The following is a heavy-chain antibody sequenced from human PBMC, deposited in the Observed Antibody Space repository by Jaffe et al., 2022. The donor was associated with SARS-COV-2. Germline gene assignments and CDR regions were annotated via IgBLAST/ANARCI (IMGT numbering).Heavy chain of an antibody. CDR3: ARGGSRFFDS. D-gene: IGHD1-26*01. CDR2: IKLDGSEK. CDR1: GFSFSTYW. V-gene: IGHV3-7*01. Sequence: EVQLVESGGGLVQPGGSLRLSCAASGFSFSTYWMSWVRQAPGKALEWVANIKLDGSEKYYVDSVKGRFTISRDNAENSLFLHMNSLRAEDTAVYYCARGGSRFFDSWGQGSLVTVSS. J-gene: IGHJ4*02.